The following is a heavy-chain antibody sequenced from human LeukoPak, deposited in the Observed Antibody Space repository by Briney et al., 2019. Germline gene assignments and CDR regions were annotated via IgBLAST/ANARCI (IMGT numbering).Heavy chain of an antibody. J-gene: IGHJ3*02. CDR2: IKQDGSEK. Sequence: GGSLRLSCAGSGFTFSNYAMSWVRQAPGKGLEWVANIKQDGSEKYYVDSVKGRFTISRDNAKNSLYLQMNSLRAEDTAVYYCARELLRGDYDGGAFDIWGQGTMVTVSS. CDR3: ARELLRGDYDGGAFDI. D-gene: IGHD4-17*01. V-gene: IGHV3-7*01. CDR1: GFTFSNYA.